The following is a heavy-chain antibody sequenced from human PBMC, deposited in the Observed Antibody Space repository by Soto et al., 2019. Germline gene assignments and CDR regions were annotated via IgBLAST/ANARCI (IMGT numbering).Heavy chain of an antibody. CDR1: GGTFSSYA. CDR3: ARGSVLLGDSSGSRNAFDI. CDR2: IIPIFGTA. D-gene: IGHD3-22*01. J-gene: IGHJ3*02. V-gene: IGHV1-69*13. Sequence: GASVKVSCKASGGTFSSYAISWVRQAPGQGLEWMGGIIPIFGTANYAQKFQGRVTITADESTSTAYMELSSLRSEDTAVYYCARGSVLLGDSSGSRNAFDIRGQGTMVTVSS.